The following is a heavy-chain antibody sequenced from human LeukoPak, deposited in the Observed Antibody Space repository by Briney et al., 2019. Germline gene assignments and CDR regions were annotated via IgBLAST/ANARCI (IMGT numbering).Heavy chain of an antibody. CDR1: GCTFTGYY. Sequence: ASVKVSCKASGCTFTGYYMHWVRQAPGQGLEWMGWINPNSGGTNYAQKFQGRVTMTRDTSISTANMELSGLRSDDTAVYYCARGVKSHTGYNWFDPWGQGTLVTVSS. J-gene: IGHJ5*02. CDR2: INPNSGGT. CDR3: ARGVKSHTGYNWFDP. V-gene: IGHV1-2*02.